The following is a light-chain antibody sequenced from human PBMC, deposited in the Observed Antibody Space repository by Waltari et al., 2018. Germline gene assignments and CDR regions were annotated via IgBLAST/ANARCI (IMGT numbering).Light chain of an antibody. J-gene: IGLJ3*02. Sequence: QSVLTQPPSASGTPGQRVTISCSGSSSNIGSNTVNWYQQLPGTAPKLLIYRNNRRPSGGPDRFSGSNSGTSASLAISGLQSEDEADYYCAAWDDSLNGPNWVFGGGTKLTVL. V-gene: IGLV1-44*01. CDR2: RNN. CDR1: SSNIGSNT. CDR3: AAWDDSLNGPNWV.